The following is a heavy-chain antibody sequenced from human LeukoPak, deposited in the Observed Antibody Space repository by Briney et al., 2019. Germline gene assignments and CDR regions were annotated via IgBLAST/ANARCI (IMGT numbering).Heavy chain of an antibody. CDR3: ARDRLGPSFSVSHFDL. V-gene: IGHV3-20*04. CDR1: GFTFVDYG. D-gene: IGHD3-3*02. Sequence: GGSLRLSCATSGFTFVDYGLSWVRRAPGKGLEWLCAINYNGSITDYAESVNGRFTISRDNAKNSLYLRMDSLRAEDTALYYCARDRLGPSFSVSHFDLWGQGTLVTVSS. J-gene: IGHJ4*02. CDR2: INYNGSIT.